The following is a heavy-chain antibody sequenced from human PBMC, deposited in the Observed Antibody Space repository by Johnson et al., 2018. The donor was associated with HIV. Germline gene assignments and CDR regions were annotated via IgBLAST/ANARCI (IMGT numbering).Heavy chain of an antibody. V-gene: IGHV3-64*01. J-gene: IGHJ3*02. CDR1: GFTFSSYA. D-gene: IGHD5-12*01. CDR3: AKEDEWLRLGSAFDI. Sequence: VQLVESGGGLVQPGGSLRLSCAASGFTFSSYAMHWVRQAPGKGLEYVSGISSNGGSTYYANSVKGRCTISRDNSKNTLYLQMNSLRAEDTAVYYCAKEDEWLRLGSAFDIWGHWTMVTVSS. CDR2: ISSNGGST.